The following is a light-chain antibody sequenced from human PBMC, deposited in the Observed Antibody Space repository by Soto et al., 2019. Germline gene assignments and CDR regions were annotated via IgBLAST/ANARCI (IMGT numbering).Light chain of an antibody. CDR1: QNVKRN. CDR2: GAS. Sequence: EIVMTQSPDTLSVSPGERATLSCRASQNVKRNLGWYQQKAGQAPRLLIYGASTRATGIPDRFSGSGSGTEFTLTISSLLSDDSAVYFCQKYNKGYPFGQGTRLEIK. V-gene: IGKV3D-15*01. CDR3: QKYNKGYP. J-gene: IGKJ2*01.